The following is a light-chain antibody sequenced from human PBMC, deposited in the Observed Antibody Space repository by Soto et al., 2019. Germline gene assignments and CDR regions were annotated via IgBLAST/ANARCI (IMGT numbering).Light chain of an antibody. CDR3: QQYNTDSYT. CDR1: QGISTW. J-gene: IGKJ2*01. V-gene: IGKV1-5*01. Sequence: DIQMTQSPSTLSASVGDRVTITCRASQGISTWLAWYQQKPGKAPKLLIFDASSLGSGVPSRFSGSGSGTEFTLTISGLQPDVFATYHCQQYNTDSYTFGQGTKLEI. CDR2: DAS.